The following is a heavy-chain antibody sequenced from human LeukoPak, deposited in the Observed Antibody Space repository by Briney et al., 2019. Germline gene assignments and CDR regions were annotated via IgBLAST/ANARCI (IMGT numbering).Heavy chain of an antibody. CDR1: GFTFSDYY. CDR2: ISSSGSTI. Sequence: GGSLRLSCAASGFTFSDYYMSWIRQAPGKGLEWVSYISSSGSTIYYADSVKGRFTTSRDNAKNSLYLQMNSLRAEDTAVYYCARQGSHYGGTDDAFDIWGQGTMVTVSS. V-gene: IGHV3-11*01. J-gene: IGHJ3*02. CDR3: ARQGSHYGGTDDAFDI. D-gene: IGHD4-23*01.